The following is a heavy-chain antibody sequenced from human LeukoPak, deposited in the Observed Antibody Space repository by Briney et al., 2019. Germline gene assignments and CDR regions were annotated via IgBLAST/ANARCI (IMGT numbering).Heavy chain of an antibody. J-gene: IGHJ4*02. Sequence: GGSLRLSCAASGFTFGSYAMSWVRQAPGKGLEWVSAISGSGGSTYYADSVKGRFTISRDNSKNTLYLQMNSLRAEDTAVYYCATDIVVVPALFDYWGQGTLVTVSS. V-gene: IGHV3-23*01. D-gene: IGHD2-2*01. CDR2: ISGSGGST. CDR3: ATDIVVVPALFDY. CDR1: GFTFGSYA.